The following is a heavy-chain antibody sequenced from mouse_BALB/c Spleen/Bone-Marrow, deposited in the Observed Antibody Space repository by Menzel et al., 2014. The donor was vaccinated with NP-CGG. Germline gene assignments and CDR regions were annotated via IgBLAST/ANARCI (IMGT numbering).Heavy chain of an antibody. V-gene: IGHV4-1*02. CDR2: INPDSSMI. CDR3: SRLYYYGNFAY. Sequence: EVKLEESGGGLVQPGGSLKLSCAASGFDFSRYWMSWVRQAPGKGLEWIGEINPDSSMINYTPSLKDKFIISRDNARNTLYLQMSKVRSEDTALYYCSRLYYYGNFAYWGQGTLVTVSA. J-gene: IGHJ3*01. D-gene: IGHD1-1*01. CDR1: GFDFSRYW.